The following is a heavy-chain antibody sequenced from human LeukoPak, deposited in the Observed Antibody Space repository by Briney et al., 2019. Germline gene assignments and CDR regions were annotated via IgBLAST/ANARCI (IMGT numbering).Heavy chain of an antibody. V-gene: IGHV3-74*01. D-gene: IGHD2-15*01. J-gene: IGHJ4*02. CDR1: GFTLSSYW. CDR2: INSVGSNT. CDR3: ARVHCSGGACFSYFDY. Sequence: GGSLRLSCAASGFTLSSYWMHWVRRVPGTGLVWVSSINSVGSNTNYADSVKGRFTISRDNAKNTVYLQINSLRAEDTAVYYCARVHCSGGACFSYFDYWGQGTLVTVSS.